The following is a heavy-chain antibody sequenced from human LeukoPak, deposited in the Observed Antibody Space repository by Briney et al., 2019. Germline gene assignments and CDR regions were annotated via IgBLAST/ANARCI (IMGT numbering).Heavy chain of an antibody. CDR3: ATYRQVLLPFES. CDR2: ISSSSSYI. D-gene: IGHD2-8*02. CDR1: RFTFSSYS. V-gene: IGHV3-21*04. Sequence: GGSLRLSYAASRFTFSSYSMNWVRQAPGKGLEWVSSISSSSSYIYYADSVRGRFTISRDNSKSTLSLQMNSLRAEDTAIYYCATYRQVLLPFESWGQGTLVTVSS. J-gene: IGHJ4*02.